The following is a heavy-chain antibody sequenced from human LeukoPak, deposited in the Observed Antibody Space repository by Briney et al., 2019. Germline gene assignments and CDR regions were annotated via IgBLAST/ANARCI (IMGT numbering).Heavy chain of an antibody. V-gene: IGHV3-11*04. J-gene: IGHJ4*02. D-gene: IGHD1-26*01. CDR1: GFAFSDCY. CDR3: ARIPVGAIDYFDY. CDR2: ISSSGNTI. Sequence: GGSLRLSYAASGFAFSDCYMSWIRQAPGKGLEWLSYISSSGNTIYSADSVKGRFTISRDNAWNSLYLQMNSLRAEDTAVYYCARIPVGAIDYFDYWGQGTLVTVSS.